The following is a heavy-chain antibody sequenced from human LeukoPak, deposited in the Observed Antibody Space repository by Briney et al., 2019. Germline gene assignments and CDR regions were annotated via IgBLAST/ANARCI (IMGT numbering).Heavy chain of an antibody. J-gene: IGHJ3*02. CDR2: IYTSGST. CDR3: ARDLLGVTTVTYIESGAFDI. D-gene: IGHD4-17*01. Sequence: SSETLSLTCTVSGGSISSYYWSWIRQPAGKGLEWIGRIYTSGSTNYNPSLKSRVTMSVDTSKNQFSLKLSSVTAADTAVYYCARDLLGVTTVTYIESGAFDIWGQGTMVTVSS. CDR1: GGSISSYY. V-gene: IGHV4-4*07.